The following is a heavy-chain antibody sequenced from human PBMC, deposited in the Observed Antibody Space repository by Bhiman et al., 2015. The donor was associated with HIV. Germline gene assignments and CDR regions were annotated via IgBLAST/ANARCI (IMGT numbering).Heavy chain of an antibody. D-gene: IGHD3-10*01. J-gene: IGHJ4*02. CDR1: GFTFSSYS. CDR3: ARAGSRFDY. V-gene: IGHV3-48*01. Sequence: EVQLVESGGGLVQPGGSLRLSCAASGFTFSSYSMNWVRQAPGKGLEWVSYISSSSSIIYYADSVKGRFTISRDNAKNSLNLQMNSLRAEDTAVYYCARAGSRFDYWGQGTLVTVSS. CDR2: ISSSSSII.